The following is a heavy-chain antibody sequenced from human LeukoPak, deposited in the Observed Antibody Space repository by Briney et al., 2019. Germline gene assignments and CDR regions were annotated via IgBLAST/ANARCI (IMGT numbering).Heavy chain of an antibody. Sequence: SETLSLTCTVSGGSISSYYWSWIRQPPGKGLEWIAYIYYSGSTNYNPSLKSRVTISVDTSKNQFSLKLSSVTAADTAVYYCARHAGPYSSGLRYFDYWGQGTLVTVSS. V-gene: IGHV4-59*08. CDR1: GGSISSYY. CDR3: ARHAGPYSSGLRYFDY. D-gene: IGHD6-19*01. J-gene: IGHJ4*02. CDR2: IYYSGST.